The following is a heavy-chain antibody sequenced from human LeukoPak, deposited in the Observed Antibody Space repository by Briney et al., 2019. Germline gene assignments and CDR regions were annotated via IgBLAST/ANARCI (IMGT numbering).Heavy chain of an antibody. D-gene: IGHD5-18*01. CDR3: AKAQARDTALSAGDY. CDR2: IKQDGSEK. J-gene: IGHJ4*02. V-gene: IGHV3-7*01. Sequence: GGSLRLSCAASGFTFSSYWMSWVRQAPGKGLEWVANIKQDGSEKYYVDSVKGRFTISRDNAKNSLYLQMNSLRAEDTAVYYCAKAQARDTALSAGDYWGQGTLVTVSS. CDR1: GFTFSSYW.